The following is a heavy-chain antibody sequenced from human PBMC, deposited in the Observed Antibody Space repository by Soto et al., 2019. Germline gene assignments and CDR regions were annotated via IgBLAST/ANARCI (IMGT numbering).Heavy chain of an antibody. CDR2: INAGNGNT. CDR3: ASWGFDIAGLNY. CDR1: GYTFTIYA. D-gene: IGHD6-13*01. J-gene: IGHJ4*02. V-gene: IGHV1-3*01. Sequence: ASVKVSCKASGYTFTIYAMHWVRQAPGQRLEWMGWINAGNGNTKYSQKFQGRVTITRDTSASTAYMELSSLRSEDTAVYYCASWGFDIAGLNYWGQGTLVTVSS.